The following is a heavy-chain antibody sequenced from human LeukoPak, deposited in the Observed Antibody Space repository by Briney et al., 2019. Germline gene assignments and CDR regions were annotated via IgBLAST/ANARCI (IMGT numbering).Heavy chain of an antibody. D-gene: IGHD2-2*01. Sequence: PGGSLRLSCAASGFTFSNAWMSWVRQAPGKGLGWVGRIKSKTDGGTTDYAAPVKGRFTISRDDSKNTLYLQMNSLKTEDTAVYYCTTGFSTVPYYCSSTSCLVGWGQGTLVTVSS. V-gene: IGHV3-15*01. J-gene: IGHJ4*02. CDR2: IKSKTDGGTT. CDR1: GFTFSNAW. CDR3: TTGFSTVPYYCSSTSCLVG.